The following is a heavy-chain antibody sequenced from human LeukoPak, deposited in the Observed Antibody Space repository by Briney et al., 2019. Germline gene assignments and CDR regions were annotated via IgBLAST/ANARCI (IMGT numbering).Heavy chain of an antibody. CDR1: GNTLSHFW. V-gene: IGHV5-51*01. D-gene: IGHD3-22*01. CDR2: IYLGDSDT. J-gene: IGHJ4*02. CDR3: ARQGNYDSHPDNH. Sequence: GESLKISCQYSGNTLSHFWVAWVRQMPGKGLEWMGIIYLGDSDTRYSPSFQGQVTISADKSTSTAYLQWRSLEASDTAIYFCARQGNYDSHPDNHWGQGTMVTVSS.